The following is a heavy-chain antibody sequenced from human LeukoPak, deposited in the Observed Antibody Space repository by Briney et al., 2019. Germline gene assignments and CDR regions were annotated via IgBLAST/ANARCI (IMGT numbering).Heavy chain of an antibody. D-gene: IGHD4-11*01. CDR3: ARDRGSNYAVLGFYYYYMDV. V-gene: IGHV4-39*07. CDR2: IFYSGST. Sequence: SENLSLTCTVSGGSISSSSYYWGWIRQPPGKGLEWIGSIFYSGSTYYNPSLKSRVTISVDTSKNQFSLKLSSVTAADTAVHYCARDRGSNYAVLGFYYYYMDVWGKGTTVTVSS. CDR1: GGSISSSSYY. J-gene: IGHJ6*03.